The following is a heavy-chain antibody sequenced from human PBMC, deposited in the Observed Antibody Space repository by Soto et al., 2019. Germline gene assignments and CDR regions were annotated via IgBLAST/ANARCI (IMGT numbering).Heavy chain of an antibody. CDR2: ISGSGGST. CDR1: GFTFSSYA. J-gene: IGHJ4*02. CDR3: AKCYYGSGSYYNPGFNY. V-gene: IGHV3-23*01. D-gene: IGHD3-10*01. Sequence: GGSLRLSCAASGFTFSSYAMSWVRQAPGKGLEWVSAISGSGGSTYYADSVKGRFTISRDNSKNTLYLQMNSLRAEDTAVYYCAKCYYGSGSYYNPGFNYWGQGTLVTVSS.